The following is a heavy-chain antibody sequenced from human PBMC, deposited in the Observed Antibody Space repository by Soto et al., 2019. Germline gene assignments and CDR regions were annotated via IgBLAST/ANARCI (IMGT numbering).Heavy chain of an antibody. Sequence: GGSLRLSCAASGFTFDDYAMHWVRQAPGKGLEWVSGISWNSGSIGYADSVKGRFTISRDNAKNSLYLQMNSLRAEDTALYYCAKVVVATINDAFDIWGQGTMVTVSS. CDR2: ISWNSGSI. D-gene: IGHD5-12*01. CDR3: AKVVVATINDAFDI. J-gene: IGHJ3*02. CDR1: GFTFDDYA. V-gene: IGHV3-9*01.